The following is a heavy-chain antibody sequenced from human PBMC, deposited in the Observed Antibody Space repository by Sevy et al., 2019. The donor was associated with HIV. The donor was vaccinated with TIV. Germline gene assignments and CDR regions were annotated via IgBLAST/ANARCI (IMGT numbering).Heavy chain of an antibody. J-gene: IGHJ6*02. Sequence: GGSLRLSCAASGFTFDDYTMHWVRQAPGKGLEWVSLISWDGGSTYYADSVKGRFTISRDNSKNSLYLQMNRLRTEDTALYYCAKDIRGYYGSGSYPPYGMDVWGQGTTVTVSS. CDR3: AKDIRGYYGSGSYPPYGMDV. D-gene: IGHD3-10*01. V-gene: IGHV3-43*01. CDR1: GFTFDDYT. CDR2: ISWDGGST.